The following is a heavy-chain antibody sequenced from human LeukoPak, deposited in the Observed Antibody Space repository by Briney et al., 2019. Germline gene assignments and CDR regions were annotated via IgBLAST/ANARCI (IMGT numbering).Heavy chain of an antibody. CDR1: GGSISNNDYF. D-gene: IGHD2-2*01. Sequence: SETLSLTCTVSGGSISNNDYFWGWIRQPPGKGLEWIGSMNYGGSTRDNPSLKSRVTISVDTSKNQVSLKLSSVTAADTAVYYCARRVPGRSGNWFDPWGQGTLVTVSS. CDR2: MNYGGST. J-gene: IGHJ5*02. CDR3: ARRVPGRSGNWFDP. V-gene: IGHV4-39*01.